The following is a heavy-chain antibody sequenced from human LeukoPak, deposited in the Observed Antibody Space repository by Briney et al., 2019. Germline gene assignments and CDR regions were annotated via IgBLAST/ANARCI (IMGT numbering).Heavy chain of an antibody. CDR3: ARGGGSSKGWFDP. Sequence: SVKVSCKASGGTFSSYAISWVRQAPGQGLEWMGGIIPIFGTANYAQKFQGRVTITADESTSTAYMELSSLRSEATAVYYCARGGGSSKGWFDPWGQGTLVTVSS. CDR1: GGTFSSYA. V-gene: IGHV1-69*13. CDR2: IIPIFGTA. D-gene: IGHD2-15*01. J-gene: IGHJ5*02.